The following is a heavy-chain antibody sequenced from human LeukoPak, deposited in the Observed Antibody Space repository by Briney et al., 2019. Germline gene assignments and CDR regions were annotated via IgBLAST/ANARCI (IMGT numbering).Heavy chain of an antibody. V-gene: IGHV3-21*01. CDR3: ARGDGYLYYFDF. Sequence: SGGYLRLSCAASGFTFSSYSMNWVRHAPGKGWEWVLSISSGSSYIDYKDSVKGPFTISRDNANNSLYLQMNGLRAEDTAVYYCARGDGYLYYFDFWGQGTLVTVSS. CDR2: ISSGSSYI. D-gene: IGHD5-24*01. J-gene: IGHJ4*02. CDR1: GFTFSSYS.